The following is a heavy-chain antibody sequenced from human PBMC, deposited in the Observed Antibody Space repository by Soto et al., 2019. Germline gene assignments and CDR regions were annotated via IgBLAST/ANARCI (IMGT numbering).Heavy chain of an antibody. V-gene: IGHV4-61*01. CDR1: GGSRRSGSSY. D-gene: IGHD3-22*01. CDR2: IYHGGAP. Sequence: PSETVSLTCTVSGGSRRSGSSYWRWIRQPPGKGLEWIGYIYHGGAPTYNASLKSRVTISVDTSKNQFVLKLNSVTAADTAVYFCARDSSGRHDYWGQGTPVTVSS. CDR3: ARDSSGRHDY. J-gene: IGHJ4*02.